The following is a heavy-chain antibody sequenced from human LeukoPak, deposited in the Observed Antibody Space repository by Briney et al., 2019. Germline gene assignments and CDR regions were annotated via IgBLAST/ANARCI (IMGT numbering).Heavy chain of an antibody. V-gene: IGHV3-53*01. D-gene: IGHD3-16*02. CDR3: ARPYGGGIDYFDY. CDR2: IYSGGST. Sequence: GGSLRLSCAASGFTVSSNYMSWVRQAPGKGLEWVSVIYSGGSTYYADSVKGRFTISRDNSKNTLYLQMNSLRAEDTAVYYCARPYGGGIDYFDYWGQGTLVTVSS. CDR1: GFTVSSNY. J-gene: IGHJ4*02.